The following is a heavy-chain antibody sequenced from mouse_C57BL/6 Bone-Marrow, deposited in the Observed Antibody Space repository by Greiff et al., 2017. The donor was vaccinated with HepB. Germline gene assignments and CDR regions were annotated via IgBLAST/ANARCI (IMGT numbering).Heavy chain of an antibody. CDR3: ARPDYYGSRYFDV. D-gene: IGHD1-1*01. CDR1: GFTFSDYY. Sequence: EVKLMESGGGLVQPGGSLKLSCAASGFTFSDYYMYWVRQTPEKRLEWVAYISNGGGSTYYPDTVKGRFTISRDNAKNTLYLQMSRLKSEDTAMYYCARPDYYGSRYFDVWGTGTTVTVSS. V-gene: IGHV5-12*01. J-gene: IGHJ1*03. CDR2: ISNGGGST.